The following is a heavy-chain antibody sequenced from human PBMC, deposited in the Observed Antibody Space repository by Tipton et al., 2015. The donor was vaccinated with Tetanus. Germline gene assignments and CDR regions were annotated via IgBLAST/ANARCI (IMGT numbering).Heavy chain of an antibody. V-gene: IGHV1-69*01. J-gene: IGHJ4*02. CDR1: GGTFSSYA. CDR3: ATRPTHYYDSSGYYFPFDY. D-gene: IGHD3-22*01. CDR2: IIPIFGTA. Sequence: QLVQSGAEVKKPGSSVKVSCKASGGTFSSYAISWVRQAPGQGLEWMGGIIPIFGTANYAQKFQGRVTITADESTSTAYMELSSLRSEDTAVYYCATRPTHYYDSSGYYFPFDYWGQGTLVTVSS.